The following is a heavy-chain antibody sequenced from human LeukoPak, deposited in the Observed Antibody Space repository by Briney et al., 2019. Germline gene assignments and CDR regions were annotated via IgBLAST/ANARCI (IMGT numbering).Heavy chain of an antibody. CDR3: ATEKDLLLDS. CDR1: GYSLSELS. V-gene: IGHV1-24*01. Sequence: ASVTVSCKVSGYSLSELSTHWVRQAPGQGLEWMGGFDPGDDETIYAQKFQGRVTMTEDTSTDTAYLELSSLRSEDTAVYFCATEKDLLLDSWGQGTPVTVSS. D-gene: IGHD1-26*01. CDR2: FDPGDDET. J-gene: IGHJ5*01.